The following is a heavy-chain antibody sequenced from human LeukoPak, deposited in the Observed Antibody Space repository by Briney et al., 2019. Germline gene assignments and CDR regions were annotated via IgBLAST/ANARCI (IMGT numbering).Heavy chain of an antibody. CDR1: GYTFTGYY. Sequence: ASVKVSCKASGYTFTGYYMHWVRQAPGQGLEWMGWINPNSGGTNYAQKFQGRVTMTRDTSISTAYMELSRLRSDDTAVYYCARGRPIVGAKGGKDYFDYWGQGTLVTVSS. V-gene: IGHV1-2*02. J-gene: IGHJ4*02. CDR3: ARGRPIVGAKGGKDYFDY. D-gene: IGHD1-26*01. CDR2: INPNSGGT.